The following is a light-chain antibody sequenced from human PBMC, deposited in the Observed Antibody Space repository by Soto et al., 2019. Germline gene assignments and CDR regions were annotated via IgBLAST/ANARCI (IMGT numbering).Light chain of an antibody. CDR2: AAS. V-gene: IGKV1-39*01. J-gene: IGKJ1*01. Sequence: DIQMTQSPSSLSASVGDRVTITCRASQSISSYLNWYQQKPGTAPKLLIYAASSLQSGVPSRFSGSGSGTDFTLTISSLQPEDFATYYCQQSSEATWTFGQGTKVDIK. CDR1: QSISSY. CDR3: QQSSEATWT.